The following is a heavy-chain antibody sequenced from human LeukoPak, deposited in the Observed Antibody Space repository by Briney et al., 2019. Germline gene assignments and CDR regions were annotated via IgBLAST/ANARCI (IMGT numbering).Heavy chain of an antibody. D-gene: IGHD4-4*01. V-gene: IGHV4-59*08. J-gene: IGHJ4*02. CDR1: GGPISSYY. CDR2: IYYSGST. Sequence: SETLSLTCTVSGGPISSYYWSWIRQPPGKGLEWIGYIYYSGSTNYNPSLKSRVTISVDTSKNQFSLKLSSVTAADTAVYYCARHGRQYYFDYWGQGTLVTVSS. CDR3: ARHGRQYYFDY.